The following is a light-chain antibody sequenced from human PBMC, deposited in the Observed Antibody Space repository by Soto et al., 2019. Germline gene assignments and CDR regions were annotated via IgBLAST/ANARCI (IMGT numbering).Light chain of an antibody. CDR3: AAWGDSLNGPV. Sequence: QSVLTQPPSASGTPGQRVTISCSGSSSNIGINTVNWYQQLPGAAPKLLIYSNNQRPSGVPDRFSGSKSGTSASLAISGLQSEDEADYYCAAWGDSLNGPVFGGGTKLTVL. J-gene: IGLJ3*02. CDR2: SNN. CDR1: SSNIGINT. V-gene: IGLV1-44*01.